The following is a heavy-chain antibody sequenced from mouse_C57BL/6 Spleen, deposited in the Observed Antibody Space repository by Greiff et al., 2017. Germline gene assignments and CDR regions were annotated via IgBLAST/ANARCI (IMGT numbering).Heavy chain of an antibody. J-gene: IGHJ2*01. CDR1: GFTFSSYG. CDR2: ISSGGSYT. D-gene: IGHD1-1*01. Sequence: EVQLVESGGDLVKPGGSLKLSCAASGFTFSSYGMSWVRQTPDKRLEWVATISSGGSYTYYPDRVKGRFTISRDNAKNTLYLQMSSLKSEDTAMYYCARRGTVVATDYFDYWGQGTTLTVSS. CDR3: ARRGTVVATDYFDY. V-gene: IGHV5-6*01.